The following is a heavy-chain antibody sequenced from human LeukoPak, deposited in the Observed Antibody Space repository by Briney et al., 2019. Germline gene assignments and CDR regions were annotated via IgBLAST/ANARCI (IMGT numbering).Heavy chain of an antibody. V-gene: IGHV3-23*01. J-gene: IGHJ5*02. CDR3: AKDGYSSGWSSNWFDP. D-gene: IGHD6-19*01. CDR1: GFTFSSYA. CDR2: ISGSGGST. Sequence: QPGGSLRLSCAASGFTFSSYAMSWVRQAPGKGLEWVSAISGSGGSTYYADSVKGRFTISRDNSKNTLYRQMNSLRAEDTAVYYCAKDGYSSGWSSNWFDPWGQGTLVTVSS.